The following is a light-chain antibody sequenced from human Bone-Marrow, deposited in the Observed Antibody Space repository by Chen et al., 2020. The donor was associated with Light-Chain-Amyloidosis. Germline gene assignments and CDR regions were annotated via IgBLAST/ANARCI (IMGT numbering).Light chain of an antibody. CDR1: SSSIATNY. CDR3: QSYQGSSQGV. CDR2: EDD. Sequence: NFMLTQSHSVSESPGKTVIISCTRSSSSIATNYVQWYQQRPGSSPTTVIYEDDQRPSGVPARFSCSVDRSSNSASLTISGLKTEDEADYYCQSYQGSSQGVFGRGTKLTVL. V-gene: IGLV6-57*01. J-gene: IGLJ3*02.